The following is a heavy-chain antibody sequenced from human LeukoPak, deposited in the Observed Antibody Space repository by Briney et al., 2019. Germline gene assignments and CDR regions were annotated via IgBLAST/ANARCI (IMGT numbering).Heavy chain of an antibody. CDR1: GYTFTSYY. CDR2: INPSGGST. CDR3: ARDTPYSGSYSRFDP. J-gene: IGHJ5*02. V-gene: IGHV1-46*01. Sequence: GASVKVSCKASGYTFTSYYMHWVRQAPGQGLEWMGIINPSGGSTSYAQKFQGRVTMTRDMSTSTVYMELSSLRSEDTAVYYCARDTPYSGSYSRFDPWGQGTLVTVSS. D-gene: IGHD1-26*01.